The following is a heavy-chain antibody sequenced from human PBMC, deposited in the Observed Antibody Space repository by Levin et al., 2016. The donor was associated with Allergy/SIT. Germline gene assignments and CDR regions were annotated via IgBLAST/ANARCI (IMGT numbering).Heavy chain of an antibody. J-gene: IGHJ4*02. Sequence: SETLSLTCAVYGGSFSGYYWSWIRQPPGKGLEWIGEINHSGSTNYNPSLKSRVTISVDTSKNQFSLKLSSVTAADTAVYYCASSLAVAGFDYWGQGTLVTVSS. CDR2: INHSGST. D-gene: IGHD6-19*01. V-gene: IGHV4-34*01. CDR1: GGSFSGYY. CDR3: ASSLAVAGFDY.